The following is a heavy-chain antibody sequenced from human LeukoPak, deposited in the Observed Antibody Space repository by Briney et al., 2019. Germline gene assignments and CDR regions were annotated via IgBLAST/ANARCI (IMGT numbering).Heavy chain of an antibody. CDR2: ISSSSSYI. J-gene: IGHJ4*02. CDR1: GFTFSSYS. Sequence: GGSLRLSCAASGFTFSSYSMNWVRQAPGKGLEWVSSISSSSSYIYYADSVKGRFTISRDNAKNSLYLQMNSLRAEDTAVYYCARDLEGCSGGSCFGYFGYWGQGTLVTVSS. V-gene: IGHV3-21*01. CDR3: ARDLEGCSGGSCFGYFGY. D-gene: IGHD2-15*01.